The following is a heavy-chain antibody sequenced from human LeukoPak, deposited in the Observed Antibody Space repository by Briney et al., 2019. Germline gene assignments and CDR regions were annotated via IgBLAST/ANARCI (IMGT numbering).Heavy chain of an antibody. CDR1: GFTFSNYW. CDR3: ASYIAAAVDFDY. V-gene: IGHV3-74*01. Sequence: GGSLRLSCAASGFTFSNYWMHWVRQTPGEGLVCVSLIKGDGSSTTYADSVKGRFTISRDNAKNTVYLQMNSLRAEDTAVYYCASYIAAAVDFDYWGQGTLVTVSS. CDR2: IKGDGSST. J-gene: IGHJ4*02. D-gene: IGHD6-13*01.